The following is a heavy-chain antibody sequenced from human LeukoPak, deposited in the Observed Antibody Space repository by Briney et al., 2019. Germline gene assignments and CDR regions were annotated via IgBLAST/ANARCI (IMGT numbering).Heavy chain of an antibody. J-gene: IGHJ4*02. D-gene: IGHD6-13*01. Sequence: ASVKVSCKASGYTFTGFYMHWVRQAPGPGLEWLGWINPNSGGTNSAQKFQGRVTMTRDTSISTAYMELSRLRSDDTAEYYCATTASAAAPDFDYWGQGTLVTVSS. CDR3: ATTASAAAPDFDY. CDR2: INPNSGGT. V-gene: IGHV1-2*02. CDR1: GYTFTGFY.